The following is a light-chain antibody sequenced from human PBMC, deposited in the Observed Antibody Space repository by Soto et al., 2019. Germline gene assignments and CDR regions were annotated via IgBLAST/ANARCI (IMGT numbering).Light chain of an antibody. Sequence: QSALTQPASVSGSPGQSITLSCTGTSSDVGIYNLVSWYHQLPGKAPKLMIYEGSKRPSGVSNRFSGSKSGNTASLTISGLQGEDEADYDCCSYAGSRGLVFGGGTKLTVL. CDR1: SSDVGIYNL. J-gene: IGLJ2*01. V-gene: IGLV2-23*01. CDR2: EGS. CDR3: CSYAGSRGLV.